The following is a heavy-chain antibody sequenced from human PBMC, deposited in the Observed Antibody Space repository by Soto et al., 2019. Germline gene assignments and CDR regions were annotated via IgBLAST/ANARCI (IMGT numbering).Heavy chain of an antibody. CDR2: ISYDGSNK. J-gene: IGHJ3*02. V-gene: IGHV3-30*03. CDR1: GFTFSSYG. Sequence: GGSLRLSCAASGFTFSSYGMHWVSQAPGKGLEWVAVISYDGSNKYYADSVKGRFTISRDNSKNTLYLQMNSLRAEDTAVYYCAREEDYGGNSGAFDIWGQGTMVTVSS. CDR3: AREEDYGGNSGAFDI. D-gene: IGHD4-17*01.